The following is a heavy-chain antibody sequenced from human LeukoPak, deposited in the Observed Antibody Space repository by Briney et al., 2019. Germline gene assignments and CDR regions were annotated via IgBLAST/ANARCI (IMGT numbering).Heavy chain of an antibody. D-gene: IGHD5-12*01. CDR3: AKYSGYDSGDEYYFDY. Sequence: GGSLRLSCAASEFSVGSNYMTWVRQAPGKGLEWVSAISGSGGSTYYADSVKGRFTISRDNSKNTLYLQMNSLRAEDTAVYYCAKYSGYDSGDEYYFDYWGQGTLVTVSS. CDR2: ISGSGGST. CDR1: EFSVGSNY. V-gene: IGHV3-23*01. J-gene: IGHJ4*02.